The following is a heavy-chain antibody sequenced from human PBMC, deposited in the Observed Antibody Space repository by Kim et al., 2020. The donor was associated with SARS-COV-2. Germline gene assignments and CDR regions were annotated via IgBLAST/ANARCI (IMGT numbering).Heavy chain of an antibody. J-gene: IGHJ4*02. CDR3: ARNGGYYYDSSGYHY. Sequence: PSRTSRVTISVDTTKNQFSLKLSSVTAADTAVYYCARNGGYYYDSSGYHYWGQGTLVTVSS. D-gene: IGHD3-22*01. V-gene: IGHV4-34*01.